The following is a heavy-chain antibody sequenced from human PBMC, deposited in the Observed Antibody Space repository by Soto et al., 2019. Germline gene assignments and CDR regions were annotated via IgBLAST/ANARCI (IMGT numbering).Heavy chain of an antibody. CDR2: SYYSGST. Sequence: SSETLSLTGTVSGASISDYYGGRIRQPPGKGLEWIGYSYYSGSTNYNPSLKSRVTISVDTSKNQFSLKVTSVTAADTAVYYCARERSSGWRDYWGQGTLATVS. D-gene: IGHD6-19*01. CDR3: ARERSSGWRDY. V-gene: IGHV4-59*01. J-gene: IGHJ4*02. CDR1: GASISDYY.